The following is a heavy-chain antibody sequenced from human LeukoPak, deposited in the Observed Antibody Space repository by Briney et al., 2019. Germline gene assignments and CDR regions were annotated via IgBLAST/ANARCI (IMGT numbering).Heavy chain of an antibody. V-gene: IGHV3-7*01. CDR3: ATICSTSCYGYYMDV. CDR2: IKHDGSDK. CDR1: GFMFSSYW. D-gene: IGHD2-2*01. J-gene: IGHJ6*03. Sequence: GGSLRLSCAASGFMFSSYWMSWVRQAPGKGLEWVANIKHDGSDKYYVDSVTGRFTISRDNAKNSLSLQMNSLRVEDTAVYYCATICSTSCYGYYMDVWGKGTSVTVSS.